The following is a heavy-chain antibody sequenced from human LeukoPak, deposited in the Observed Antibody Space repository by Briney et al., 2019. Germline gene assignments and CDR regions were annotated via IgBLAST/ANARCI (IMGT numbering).Heavy chain of an antibody. D-gene: IGHD1-1*01. CDR1: GYTFTTYA. CDR3: ARLENWNQHLY. CDR2: ISTYNGNT. V-gene: IGHV1-18*01. Sequence: ASVKVSCKASGYTFTTYAISWVRQAPGQGLEWMGWISTYNGNTNYAQKLQGRVTMTTDTSTATAYMELKSLRSDDTAVYYCARLENWNQHLYWGQGTLVTVSS. J-gene: IGHJ4*02.